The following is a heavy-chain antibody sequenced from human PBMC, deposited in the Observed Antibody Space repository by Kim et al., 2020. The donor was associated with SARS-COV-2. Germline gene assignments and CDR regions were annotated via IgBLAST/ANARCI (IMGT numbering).Heavy chain of an antibody. V-gene: IGHV4-39*01. J-gene: IGHJ4*02. CDR3: ARGDDYGDYAPTYPDY. Sequence: LKSRVTISVDTSKDQFSLKLSSVTAADTAVYYCARGDDYGDYAPTYPDYWGQGTLVTVSS. D-gene: IGHD4-17*01.